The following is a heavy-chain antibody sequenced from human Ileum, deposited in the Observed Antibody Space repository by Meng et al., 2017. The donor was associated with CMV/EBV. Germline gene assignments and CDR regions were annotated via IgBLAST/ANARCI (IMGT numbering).Heavy chain of an antibody. Sequence: VSGASLSRSTYCWSWIRQSPGKGLEWIATVYFSGRATYNPSLKSRLSISLDTSENQFSLKLTPVTAADTAVYHCARAVRGDSTFDFWGQGTLVTVSS. CDR1: GASLSRSTYC. CDR3: ARAVRGDSTFDF. D-gene: IGHD2-21*01. V-gene: IGHV4-61*01. CDR2: VYFSGRA. J-gene: IGHJ4*02.